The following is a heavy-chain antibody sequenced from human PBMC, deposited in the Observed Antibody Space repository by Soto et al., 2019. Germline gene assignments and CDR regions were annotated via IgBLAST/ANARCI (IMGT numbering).Heavy chain of an antibody. V-gene: IGHV1-18*01. CDR2: ISAYNGNT. J-gene: IGHJ4*02. Sequence: ASVKVSCKASGYTFTSYGISWVRRAPGQGLEWMGWISAYNGNTNYAQKLQGRVTMTTDTSTSTAYMELRSLRSDDTAVYYCAREGYYDILTGPDYWGQGTLVTVSS. CDR3: AREGYYDILTGPDY. D-gene: IGHD3-9*01. CDR1: GYTFTSYG.